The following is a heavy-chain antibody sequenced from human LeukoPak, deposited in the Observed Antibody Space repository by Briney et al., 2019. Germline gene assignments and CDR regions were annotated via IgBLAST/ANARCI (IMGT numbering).Heavy chain of an antibody. J-gene: IGHJ4*02. V-gene: IGHV1-2*06. Sequence: GASVKVSCKASGYTFTGYYMHWVRQAPGQGLEWMGRINPNSGGTNYAQKFQGRVTMTRDTSISTAYMELSRLRSDDTAVYYCARVQRPIRGYSYGYGVDYWGQGTLVTVSS. CDR2: INPNSGGT. CDR3: ARVQRPIRGYSYGYGVDY. CDR1: GYTFTGYY. D-gene: IGHD5-18*01.